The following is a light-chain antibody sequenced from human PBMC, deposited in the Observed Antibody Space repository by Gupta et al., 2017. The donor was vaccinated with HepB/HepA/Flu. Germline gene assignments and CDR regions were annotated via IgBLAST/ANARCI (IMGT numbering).Light chain of an antibody. CDR3: QRKSSSAIT. CDR1: QSVSSSY. CDR2: GAS. V-gene: IGKV3-20*01. J-gene: IGKJ4*01. Sequence: IVLTQSPGTLSLSPGERATLSCRASQSVSSSYLAWYQQKPGQAPRLLIYGASSRATGLPDRISGSASAAXITLTIXILAPEDFAVYCCQRKSSSAITFGXGTKVEIK.